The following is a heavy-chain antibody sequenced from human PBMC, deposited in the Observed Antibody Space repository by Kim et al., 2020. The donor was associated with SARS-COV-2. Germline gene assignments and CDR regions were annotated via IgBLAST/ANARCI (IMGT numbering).Heavy chain of an antibody. D-gene: IGHD2-2*01. J-gene: IGHJ4*02. CDR3: TRGNWPYQSRLYPCDY. CDR1: GYTFISYY. V-gene: IGHV1-46*01. Sequence: ASVKVSCKVFGYTFISYYIHWVRQAPGQGLEWMGMINPTGGSTDYAQKFQGRVTMTRDTSTSTLYLELSRLRSDDTAVYYRTRGNWPYQSRLYPCDYWGQGTLVTVSS. CDR2: INPTGGST.